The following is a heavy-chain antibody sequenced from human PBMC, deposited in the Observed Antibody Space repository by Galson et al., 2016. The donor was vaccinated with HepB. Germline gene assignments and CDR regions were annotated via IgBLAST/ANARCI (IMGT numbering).Heavy chain of an antibody. D-gene: IGHD3-3*01. CDR1: GFTFSSFT. J-gene: IGHJ6*02. CDR2: IISSGTYI. Sequence: SLRLSCAASGFTFSSFTMNWVRQAPGKGLEWVSSIISSGTYIYYADSVKGRFTISRDNAKNSLYLQMNSLRAEDTALYYRARSSIRFLEWLPSRDTYAMDVWGQGATVTVSS. CDR3: ARSSIRFLEWLPSRDTYAMDV. V-gene: IGHV3-21*01.